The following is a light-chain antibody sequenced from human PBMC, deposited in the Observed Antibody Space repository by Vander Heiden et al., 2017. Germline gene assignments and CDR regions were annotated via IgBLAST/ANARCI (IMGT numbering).Light chain of an antibody. J-gene: IGLJ3*02. V-gene: IGLV1-47*01. CDR1: SYNIGSNY. CDR2: RNN. CDR3: AAWDDSLSGRV. Sequence: QSVLTQPSSASGPPGQRVTTPCSGSSYNIGSNYVYWYQQHPGTAPKLLIYRNNQRPSGVPDRFSGSKSGTSASLAISGLRSEDEADYYCAAWDDSLSGRVFGGGTKLTVL.